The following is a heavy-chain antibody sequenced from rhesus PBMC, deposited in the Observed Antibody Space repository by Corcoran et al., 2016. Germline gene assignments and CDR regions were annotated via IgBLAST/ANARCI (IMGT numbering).Heavy chain of an antibody. J-gene: IGHJ2*01. CDR1: GGSIRSDYD. D-gene: IGHD5-42*01. CDR2: IYGSSGST. Sequence: QVQLQESGPGVGKPPETLSLTCTVSGGSIRSDYDWSWLRPVPGKGLAWGGDIYGSSGSTNYNPSLKNRVTISKDASKNQFSLKLSSVTAADTAVYYCARVGSSWSEWDTVGTEWYFDLWGPGTPITISS. CDR3: ARVGSSWSEWDTVGTEWYFDL. V-gene: IGHV4-76*01.